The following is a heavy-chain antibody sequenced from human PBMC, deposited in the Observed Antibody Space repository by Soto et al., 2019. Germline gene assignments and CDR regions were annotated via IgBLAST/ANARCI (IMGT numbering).Heavy chain of an antibody. Sequence: QVQLVESGGGVVQPGRSLRLSCAASGFTFSSYAMHWVRQAPGKGLEWVAVISYDGSNKYYADSVKGRFTISRDNSKNTLYLQMNSRRAEGTAVYYCARGLTVTGGTIDYWGQGTLVTVSS. D-gene: IGHD4-17*01. CDR2: ISYDGSNK. J-gene: IGHJ4*02. V-gene: IGHV3-30-3*01. CDR3: ARGLTVTGGTIDY. CDR1: GFTFSSYA.